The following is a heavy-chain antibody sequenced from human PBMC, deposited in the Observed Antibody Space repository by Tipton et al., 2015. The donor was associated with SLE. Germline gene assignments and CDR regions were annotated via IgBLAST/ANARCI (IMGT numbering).Heavy chain of an antibody. Sequence: SLRLSCAASGFTFSSYSMNWVRQAPGKGLEWVSSISSSSSYIYYADSVKGRFTISRDNAKNSLYLQMNSLRAEDTAVYYCARDSLYCSGGSCYSGNDAFDIWGQGTMVTVSS. V-gene: IGHV3-21*03. J-gene: IGHJ3*02. CDR2: ISSSSSYI. CDR3: ARDSLYCSGGSCYSGNDAFDI. D-gene: IGHD2-15*01. CDR1: GFTFSSYS.